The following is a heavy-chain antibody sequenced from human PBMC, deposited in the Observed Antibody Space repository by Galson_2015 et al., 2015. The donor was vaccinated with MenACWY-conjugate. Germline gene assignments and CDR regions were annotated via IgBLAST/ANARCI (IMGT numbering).Heavy chain of an antibody. J-gene: IGHJ5*02. CDR3: AVYCSSTRCYGASGGS. CDR1: GFTFSSYW. D-gene: IGHD2-2*01. Sequence: SLRLSCAASGFTFSSYWMHWVRQAPGKGLVWVSLINSDGSSTSYADSVKGRFTISRDNAKNTLYLQMNSLRAEDTAVYYCAVYCSSTRCYGASGGSWGQETLVTVSS. CDR2: INSDGSST. V-gene: IGHV3-74*01.